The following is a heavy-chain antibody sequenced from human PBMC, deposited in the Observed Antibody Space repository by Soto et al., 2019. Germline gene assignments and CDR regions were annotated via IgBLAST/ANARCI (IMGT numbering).Heavy chain of an antibody. V-gene: IGHV1-18*01. D-gene: IGHD6-19*01. CDR2: ISAYNGNT. CDR3: ARDPPNIAVAGMGYFQH. CDR1: GYTFISYG. Sequence: QVQLVQSGAEVKKPGASVKVSCKASGYTFISYGISWVRQAPGQGLEWMGWISAYNGNTNYAQKLQGRVTMTTDTSTSTAYMELRSLRSDDTAVYYCARDPPNIAVAGMGYFQHWGQGTLVTVSS. J-gene: IGHJ1*01.